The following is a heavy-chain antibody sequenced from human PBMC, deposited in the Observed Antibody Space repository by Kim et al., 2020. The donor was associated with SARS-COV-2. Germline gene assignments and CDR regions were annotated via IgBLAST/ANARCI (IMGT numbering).Heavy chain of an antibody. D-gene: IGHD6-6*01. Sequence: ASVKVSCKASGYTFTSYGISWVRQAPGQGLEWMGWISAYNGNTNYAQKLQGRVTMTTDTSTSTAYMELRSLRSDDTAVYYCARPQFGSSSSGWGYGMDVWGQGTTVTVSS. CDR3: ARPQFGSSSSGWGYGMDV. V-gene: IGHV1-18*01. J-gene: IGHJ6*02. CDR2: ISAYNGNT. CDR1: GYTFTSYG.